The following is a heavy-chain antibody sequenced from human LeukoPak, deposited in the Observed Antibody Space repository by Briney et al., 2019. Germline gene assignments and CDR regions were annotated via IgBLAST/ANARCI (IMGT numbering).Heavy chain of an antibody. CDR2: ISGSGSSI. D-gene: IGHD2-15*01. CDR1: GFTFSSHE. CDR3: ARGGYCESTLCYLFNAFDV. J-gene: IGHJ3*01. V-gene: IGHV3-48*03. Sequence: GGSLRLSCGASGFTFSSHEMNWVRRAPGKGLEWVSYISGSGSSIYYADSVKGRFTISRDNAKKSLYLQLNSVRAEDTAAYYCARGGYCESTLCYLFNAFDVWGQGTMVTVSS.